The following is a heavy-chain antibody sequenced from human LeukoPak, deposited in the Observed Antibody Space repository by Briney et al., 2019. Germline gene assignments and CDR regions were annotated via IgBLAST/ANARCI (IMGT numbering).Heavy chain of an antibody. Sequence: GGSLRLSCVASGVILNTYGMHWVRQAPGKGLEWVAFIRYDGGNQYYADSVKGRFTISRDNSKNTMSLQMNSLRAEDTAVYYCAKDGDDCIDFWGQETLVTVSS. CDR3: AKDGDDCIDF. D-gene: IGHD3-22*01. J-gene: IGHJ4*02. CDR2: IRYDGGNQ. V-gene: IGHV3-30*02. CDR1: GVILNTYG.